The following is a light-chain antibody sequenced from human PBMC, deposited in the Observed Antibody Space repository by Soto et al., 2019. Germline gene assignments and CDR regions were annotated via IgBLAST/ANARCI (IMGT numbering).Light chain of an antibody. V-gene: IGKV3-11*01. CDR2: DAS. CDR3: QQYGTSPIT. CDR1: QSVGTY. Sequence: ENVLTQSPGTLSLSPGERATLSCRASQSVGTYLAWYQQKPGQAPRLLIFDASKRATGTPARFSGSGSGTDFTLTISSLETEDFAVYYCQQYGTSPITFGQGTRLEI. J-gene: IGKJ5*01.